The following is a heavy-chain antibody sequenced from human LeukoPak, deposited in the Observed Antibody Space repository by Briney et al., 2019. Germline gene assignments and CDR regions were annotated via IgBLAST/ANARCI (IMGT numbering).Heavy chain of an antibody. CDR2: IYHTGRT. V-gene: IGHV4-4*02. D-gene: IGHD5-24*01. CDR3: ARGTEADGTFMFDF. Sequence: PSETLSLTCAVSGDSMTSNNWWSWVRQPPGKGLEWIGDIYHTGRTNYNPSLKSRVAISVDKSKKQFSLKLDSVTAADTAVYYCARGTEADGTFMFDFWGQGTLVTVSS. CDR1: GDSMTSNNW. J-gene: IGHJ4*02.